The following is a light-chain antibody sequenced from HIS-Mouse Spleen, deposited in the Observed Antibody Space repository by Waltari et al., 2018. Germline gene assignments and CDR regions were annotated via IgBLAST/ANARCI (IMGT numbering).Light chain of an antibody. CDR1: SSDVGGYHY. Sequence: QSALTQPPSASGSPGQSVTIPCTGTSSDVGGYHYVSWYQQHPGKAPKLMIYEVSKRPSGVPDRFSGSKSGNTASLTVSGLQAEDEADYYCSSYAGSNNSLYVFGTGTKVTVL. CDR3: SSYAGSNNSLYV. J-gene: IGLJ1*01. CDR2: EVS. V-gene: IGLV2-8*01.